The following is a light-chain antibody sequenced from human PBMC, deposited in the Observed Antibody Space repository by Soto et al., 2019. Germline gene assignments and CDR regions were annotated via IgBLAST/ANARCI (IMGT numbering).Light chain of an antibody. CDR1: QSFNSW. Sequence: DIQMTQSPSTLSASVGDKVTITCRASQSFNSWLAWYQQMPGTAPKVLIYRASTLQSGVPSRFSGSGSGTEFTLTISSLQPDDFATYYCQQYHSYPVTFGGGTKVET. V-gene: IGKV1-5*03. J-gene: IGKJ4*01. CDR2: RAS. CDR3: QQYHSYPVT.